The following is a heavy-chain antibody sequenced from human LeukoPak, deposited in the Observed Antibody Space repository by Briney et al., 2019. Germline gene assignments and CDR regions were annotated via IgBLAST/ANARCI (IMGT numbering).Heavy chain of an antibody. J-gene: IGHJ4*02. CDR2: IYYSGST. Sequence: SETLSLTCTVSGDSITTYYWSWIRQPPGKGLEWIGYIYYSGSTNYNPSLKSRVTISVDTSKNQFSLKLSSVTAADTAVYYCARGRFGELWLYYFDYWGQGTLVTVSS. CDR1: GDSITTYY. V-gene: IGHV4-59*01. D-gene: IGHD3-10*01. CDR3: ARGRFGELWLYYFDY.